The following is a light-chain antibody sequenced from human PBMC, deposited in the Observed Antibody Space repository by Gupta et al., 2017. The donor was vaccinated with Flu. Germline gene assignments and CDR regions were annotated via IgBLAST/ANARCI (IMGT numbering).Light chain of an antibody. CDR1: TSNIGASFN. J-gene: IGLJ3*02. CDR2: GDT. Sequence: QSVLTQPPSVSGAPGQRVTISCPGSTSNIGASFNVHWYQQVPGTAPKLLIYGDTNRPSGVPDRFSGSKSGTSASLAITGLQAEDEADYYCQTYDSSLTSWVFGGGTKLTVL. V-gene: IGLV1-40*01. CDR3: QTYDSSLTSWV.